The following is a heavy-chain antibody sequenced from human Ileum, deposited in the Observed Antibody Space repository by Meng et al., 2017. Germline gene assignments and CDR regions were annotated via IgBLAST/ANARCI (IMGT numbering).Heavy chain of an antibody. V-gene: IGHV3-74*03. CDR3: TNDRLNH. CDR1: GLSCAFHS. D-gene: IGHD1-1*01. Sequence: AQPGQGGGHFAPAGRCSKLVWTASGLSCAFHSMHQVRQGPGKWRVGVSRLGADVSVPTYAAGVKGRFSISRDNYKNTVYLEMNRLRAEDSDLYYCTNDRLNHWGQGALVTVSS. J-gene: IGHJ1*01. CDR2: LGADVSVP.